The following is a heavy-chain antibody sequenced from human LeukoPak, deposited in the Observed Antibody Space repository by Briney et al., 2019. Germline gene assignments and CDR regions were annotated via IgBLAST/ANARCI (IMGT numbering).Heavy chain of an antibody. CDR2: ISSSGSTI. D-gene: IGHD4-17*01. CDR1: GFTFSSYA. Sequence: PGGSLRLSCAASGFTFSSYAMSWVRQAPGKGLEWVSYISSSGSTIYYADSVKGRFTISRDNAKNSLYLQMNSLRAEDTAVYYCARLDDYGDLSFDYWGQGTLVTVSS. CDR3: ARLDDYGDLSFDY. J-gene: IGHJ4*02. V-gene: IGHV3-48*03.